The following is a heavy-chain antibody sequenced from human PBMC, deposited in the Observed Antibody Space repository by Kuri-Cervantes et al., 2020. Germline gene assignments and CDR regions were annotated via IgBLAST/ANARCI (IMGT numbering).Heavy chain of an antibody. Sequence: GESLKISCAASGFTVSSNYMSWVRQAPGKGLEWVSAISGSGGSTYYADSVKGRFTISRDNSKNTLYLQMNSLRAEDTAVYYCAKVMTTSYAFDIWGQGTMVTVSS. V-gene: IGHV3-23*01. CDR3: AKVMTTSYAFDI. J-gene: IGHJ3*02. CDR2: ISGSGGST. CDR1: GFTVSSNY. D-gene: IGHD3-16*01.